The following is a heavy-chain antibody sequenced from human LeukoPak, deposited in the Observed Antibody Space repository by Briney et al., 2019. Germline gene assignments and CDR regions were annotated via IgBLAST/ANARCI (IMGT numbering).Heavy chain of an antibody. CDR1: GGSISSYY. CDR3: ARAYYDILGDSYYFDY. D-gene: IGHD3-9*01. J-gene: IGHJ4*02. CDR2: IYYSGST. V-gene: IGHV4-59*01. Sequence: SETLSLTCTVSGGSISSYYWSWIRQPPGKGLEWIGYIYYSGSTNYNPSLKSRVTISVGTSKNQFSLKLSSVTAADTAVYYCARAYYDILGDSYYFDYWGQGTLVTVSS.